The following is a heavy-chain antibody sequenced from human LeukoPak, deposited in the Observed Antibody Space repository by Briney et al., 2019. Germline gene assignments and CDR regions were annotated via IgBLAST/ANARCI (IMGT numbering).Heavy chain of an antibody. CDR1: GGSISSSDSH. Sequence: SETLSLTCTVSGGSISSSDSHWSWIRQSPGKGLEWIGYISYRGSTSYNPSLRSRLTISIDTSQNQFSLKLTPVTAADTAVYYCDRVRTGTSCYDYWGQGTLVTVSP. J-gene: IGHJ4*02. V-gene: IGHV4-30-4*01. D-gene: IGHD2-2*01. CDR2: ISYRGST. CDR3: DRVRTGTSCYDY.